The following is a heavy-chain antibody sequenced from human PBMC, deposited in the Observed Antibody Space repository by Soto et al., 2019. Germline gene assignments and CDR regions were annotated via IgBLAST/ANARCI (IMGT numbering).Heavy chain of an antibody. V-gene: IGHV3-23*01. Sequence: EVQLLESGGGLVQPGGSLRLSCAASGFTFSSYAMNWVRQAPGKGLEWVSVISGSGGSTYYADSVKGRLTISRDNSKNTLYLQMNSLGAEDTAVYYCAKRSTGTYFDYWGQGTLVTVSS. D-gene: IGHD1-1*01. CDR3: AKRSTGTYFDY. CDR1: GFTFSSYA. CDR2: ISGSGGST. J-gene: IGHJ4*02.